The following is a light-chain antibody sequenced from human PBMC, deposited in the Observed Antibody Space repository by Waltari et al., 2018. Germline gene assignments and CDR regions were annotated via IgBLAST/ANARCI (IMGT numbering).Light chain of an antibody. Sequence: QSALTQPRSVSGSPGQSVTISCTGTSSDVGGYNYVSWYQHYAGKAPKLMIYDVGNRPSGVPDRFSGSKSGNMASLTISGLQAEDEADYFCCSYAGSYTWVFGGGTKLTVL. CDR3: CSYAGSYTWV. CDR2: DVG. J-gene: IGLJ3*02. CDR1: SSDVGGYNY. V-gene: IGLV2-11*01.